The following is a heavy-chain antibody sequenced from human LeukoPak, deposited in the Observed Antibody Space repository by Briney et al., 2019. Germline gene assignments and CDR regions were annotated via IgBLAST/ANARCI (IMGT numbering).Heavy chain of an antibody. V-gene: IGHV1-69*13. CDR2: IIPIFGTA. Sequence: SVKVSCKASGYTFTGYYIHWVRQAPGQGLEWVGGIIPIFGTANYAQKFQGRVTITADESTSTAYMELSSLRSEDTAVYYCARVKGYDSIDYWGQGTLVTVSS. CDR3: ARVKGYDSIDY. CDR1: GYTFTGYY. J-gene: IGHJ4*02. D-gene: IGHD3-22*01.